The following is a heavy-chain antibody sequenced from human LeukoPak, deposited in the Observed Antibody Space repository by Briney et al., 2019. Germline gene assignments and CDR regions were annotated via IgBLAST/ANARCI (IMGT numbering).Heavy chain of an antibody. CDR2: ISSGSIYI. CDR3: AKGPSGSYWDY. D-gene: IGHD1-26*01. Sequence: PGGSLRLSCAASGFTFSSYALNWVRQAPGKGLEWVSSISSGSIYIYYADSVKGRFTISRDNAKNSLYLQMNSLRAEDTAVYYCAKGPSGSYWDYWGQGTLVTVSS. CDR1: GFTFSSYA. J-gene: IGHJ4*02. V-gene: IGHV3-21*04.